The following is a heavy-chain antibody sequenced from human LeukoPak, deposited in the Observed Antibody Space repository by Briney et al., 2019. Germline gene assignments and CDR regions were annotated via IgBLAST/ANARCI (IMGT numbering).Heavy chain of an antibody. Sequence: PSETLSLTCAVYGGSFSGYYWSWIRQPPGKGLEWIGEINHSGSTNYNPSLKSRVTISVDTSKNRFSLKLSSVTAADTAVYYCARGGYDRDWFDPWGQGTLVTVSS. J-gene: IGHJ5*02. CDR2: INHSGST. CDR3: ARGGYDRDWFDP. V-gene: IGHV4-34*01. D-gene: IGHD3-22*01. CDR1: GGSFSGYY.